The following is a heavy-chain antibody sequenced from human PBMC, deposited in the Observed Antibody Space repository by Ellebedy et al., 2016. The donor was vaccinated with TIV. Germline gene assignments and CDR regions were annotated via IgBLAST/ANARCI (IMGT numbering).Heavy chain of an antibody. CDR1: GFTFSSYA. V-gene: IGHV3-7*03. Sequence: GESLKISCAASGFTFSSYAMSWVRQAPGKGLEWVATINQDGGDTYYVDSVKGRFTISRDNARNSLYLQMNSLRAEDTAVYYCAKGRGGGSDTSAPRYYFDYWGLGTLVTVSS. J-gene: IGHJ4*02. D-gene: IGHD3-22*01. CDR3: AKGRGGGSDTSAPRYYFDY. CDR2: INQDGGDT.